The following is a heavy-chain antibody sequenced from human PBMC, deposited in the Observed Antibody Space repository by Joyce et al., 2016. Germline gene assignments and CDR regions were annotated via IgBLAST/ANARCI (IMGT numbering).Heavy chain of an antibody. CDR2: ISGSGGGT. CDR1: GLSFSSYA. J-gene: IGHJ4*02. V-gene: IGHV3-23*01. CDR3: AKDRSDTPMILPLDY. Sequence: EVQLLESGGGLVQPGGSLRLSCAASGLSFSSYAFKWVRQARGKGLEWVSAISGSGGGTYSADAVKGRFTISRDNSKNMLYLQMDSLRVEDTAVYYCAKDRSDTPMILPLDYWGQGTLVTVSS. D-gene: IGHD5-18*01.